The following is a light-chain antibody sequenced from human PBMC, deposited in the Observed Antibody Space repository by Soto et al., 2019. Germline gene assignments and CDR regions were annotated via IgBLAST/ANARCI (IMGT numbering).Light chain of an antibody. CDR3: QQYNNWPFA. V-gene: IGKV3-15*01. CDR1: QSIGST. Sequence: EIVMTQSPATLSVSPGERGTVSCRASQSIGSTLAWYQQKPGQAPRLLIYDASTRATGIPVRFSGSGSGTEFTLTINSLQTEDFTVYYCQQYNNWPFAFGPGTKVDIK. CDR2: DAS. J-gene: IGKJ3*01.